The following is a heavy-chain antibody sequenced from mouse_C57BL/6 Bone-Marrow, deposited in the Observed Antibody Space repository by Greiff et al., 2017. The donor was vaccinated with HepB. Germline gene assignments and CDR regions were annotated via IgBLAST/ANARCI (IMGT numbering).Heavy chain of an antibody. J-gene: IGHJ3*01. CDR2: IYPRSGNT. Sequence: VQLQESGAELARPGASVKLSCKASGYTFTSYGISWVKQRTGQGLEWIGEIYPRSGNTYYNEKFKGKATLTADKSSSTAYMELRSLTSEDSAVYFCARVGVTAWFAYWGQGTLVTVSA. CDR1: GYTFTSYG. CDR3: ARVGVTAWFAY. V-gene: IGHV1-81*01. D-gene: IGHD2-2*01.